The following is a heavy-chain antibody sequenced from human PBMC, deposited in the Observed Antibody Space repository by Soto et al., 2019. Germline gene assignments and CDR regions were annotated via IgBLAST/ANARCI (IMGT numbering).Heavy chain of an antibody. CDR1: GFAFSSFS. CDR3: TRDPLRVAISQTYGMDV. Sequence: LQLVESGGGLVQPRGSLRLSCAASGFAFSSFSMNWVRQAPGKGLEWISYISSTTTTIYYADSVKGRFTISRDSAENSLYLQMNSLRDEDTAVYYCTRDPLRVAISQTYGMDVWGQGTTVTVSS. J-gene: IGHJ6*02. CDR2: ISSTTTTI. D-gene: IGHD5-12*01. V-gene: IGHV3-48*02.